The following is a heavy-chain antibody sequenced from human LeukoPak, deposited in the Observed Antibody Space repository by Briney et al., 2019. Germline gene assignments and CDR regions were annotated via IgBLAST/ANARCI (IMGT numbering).Heavy chain of an antibody. J-gene: IGHJ4*02. CDR1: GYSFTSYW. D-gene: IGHD3-16*01. Sequence: GESLKISCKGSGYSFTSYWIGWVRQMPGKGLEWMGIIYPGDSDTRYSPSFQGQVTISADKSISTAYLQWSSLRASDTAMYYCARHYDYVWGSYFSYFDYWGQGTLVTVSS. CDR2: IYPGDSDT. CDR3: ARHYDYVWGSYFSYFDY. V-gene: IGHV5-51*01.